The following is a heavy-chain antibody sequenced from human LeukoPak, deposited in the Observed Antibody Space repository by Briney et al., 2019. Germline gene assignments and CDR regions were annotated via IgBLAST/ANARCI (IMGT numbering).Heavy chain of an antibody. D-gene: IGHD2-15*01. V-gene: IGHV4-34*01. Sequence: SETLSLTCAVYGGSFSGYYWIWLRHPPGKALEGIGEIKHSGSTNYNPSLKKRVTISVETSKNQFSLKMSSVTAADTAVYYCARGLSSPGWFDPWGQGTLVTVSS. J-gene: IGHJ5*02. CDR1: GGSFSGYY. CDR3: ARGLSSPGWFDP. CDR2: IKHSGST.